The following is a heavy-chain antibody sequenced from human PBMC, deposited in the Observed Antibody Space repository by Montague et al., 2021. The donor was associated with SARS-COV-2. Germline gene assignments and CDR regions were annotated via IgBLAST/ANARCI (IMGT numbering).Heavy chain of an antibody. CDR1: GGSISSASYY. V-gene: IGHV4-61*09. D-gene: IGHD4-17*01. J-gene: IGHJ5*02. CDR2: IYSTVIT. CDR3: ARDPHDYGWFDP. Sequence: TLSLTCTVSGGSISSASYYWSWIRQPAGKGLEWIGHIYSTVITSYNPSLKSRVTISVDLSKNQFSLKMTSATAADTAVYYCARDPHDYGWFDPWGQGTLVTVSS.